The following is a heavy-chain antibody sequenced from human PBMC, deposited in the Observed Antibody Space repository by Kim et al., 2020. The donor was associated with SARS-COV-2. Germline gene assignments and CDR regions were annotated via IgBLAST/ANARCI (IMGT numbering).Heavy chain of an antibody. CDR3: TRAPPRRPSSWYALYSFYYGLDV. D-gene: IGHD6-13*01. CDR2: INTNTGNP. J-gene: IGHJ6*02. Sequence: ASVKVSCKASGYTFSTYAMNWVRQAPGQGLEWMGWINTNTGNPTYAQGFTGRFVFSLDSSVSTAYLQISSLKAEDTAVYYCTRAPPRRPSSWYALYSFYYGLDVWGQGTTVTVSS. CDR1: GYTFSTYA. V-gene: IGHV7-4-1*02.